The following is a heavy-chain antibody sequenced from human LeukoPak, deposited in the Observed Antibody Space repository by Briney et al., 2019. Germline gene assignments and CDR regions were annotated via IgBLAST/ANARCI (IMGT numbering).Heavy chain of an antibody. CDR2: IYHSGTT. CDR1: GVSVSNYY. Sequence: ASETLSLTCTVSGVSVSNYYWSWVRQPPGKGLEYIGYIYHSGTTNYNPSLKSRVTMSLDTSKNQFSLKLSSVTAADTALYYCATGSSYPPGELDYWGQGSLVTVSS. V-gene: IGHV4-59*02. D-gene: IGHD1-7*01. CDR3: ATGSSYPPGELDY. J-gene: IGHJ4*02.